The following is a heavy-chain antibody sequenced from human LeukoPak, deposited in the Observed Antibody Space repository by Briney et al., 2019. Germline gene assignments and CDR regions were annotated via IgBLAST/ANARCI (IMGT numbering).Heavy chain of an antibody. D-gene: IGHD3-10*01. J-gene: IGHJ1*01. CDR1: GFTFSSYG. CDR3: AREKSTMVQWEYFQH. V-gene: IGHV3-30*03. CDR2: ISYDGSNK. Sequence: PGGSLRLSCAASGFTFSSYGMHWVRQAPGKGLEWVAVISYDGSNKYYADSVKGRFTISRDNSKNTLYLQMNSPRAEDTAVYYCAREKSTMVQWEYFQHWGQGTLVTVSS.